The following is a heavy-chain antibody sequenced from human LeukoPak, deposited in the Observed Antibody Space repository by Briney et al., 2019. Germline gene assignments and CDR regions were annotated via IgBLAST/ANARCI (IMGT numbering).Heavy chain of an antibody. CDR3: ARDRRLRFLEWPLNYYYMDV. V-gene: IGHV3-20*04. D-gene: IGHD3-3*01. J-gene: IGHJ6*03. CDR2: INWNGGST. Sequence: GGSLRLSCAASGFTFDDYGMSWVRQAPGKGLEWVSGINWNGGSTGYADSVKGRFTISRDNAKNSLYLQMNSLRAEDAALYYCARDRRLRFLEWPLNYYYMDVWGKGTTVTVSS. CDR1: GFTFDDYG.